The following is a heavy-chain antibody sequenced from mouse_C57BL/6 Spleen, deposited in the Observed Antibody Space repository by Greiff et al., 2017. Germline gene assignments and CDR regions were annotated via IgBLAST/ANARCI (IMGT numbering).Heavy chain of an antibody. D-gene: IGHD3-2*02. CDR3: ARDSSGSFSY. V-gene: IGHV1-66*01. J-gene: IGHJ3*01. Sequence: VQLKQSGPELVKPGASVKISCKASGYSFTSYYIHWVKQRPGQGLEWIGWIYPGSGNTKYNEKFKGKATLTADTSSSTAYMQLSSLTSEDSAVYYCARDSSGSFSYWGQGTLVTVSA. CDR1: GYSFTSYY. CDR2: IYPGSGNT.